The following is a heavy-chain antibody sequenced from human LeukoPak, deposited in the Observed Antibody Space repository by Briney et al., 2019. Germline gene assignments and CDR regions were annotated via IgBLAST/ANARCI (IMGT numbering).Heavy chain of an antibody. D-gene: IGHD2-8*01. CDR3: ARDSIVRGNIGNDMDV. CDR1: GFTFSDYY. J-gene: IGHJ6*03. V-gene: IGHV3-11*01. CDR2: ISHSGRTM. Sequence: NPGGSLRLSCAASGFTFSDYYMSWIRQAPGKGLEWVSYISHSGRTMYYADSVKGRFTISRDNAKNSLYLQMNSLRAGDTAVYYCARDSIVRGNIGNDMDVWGKGTTVIVSS.